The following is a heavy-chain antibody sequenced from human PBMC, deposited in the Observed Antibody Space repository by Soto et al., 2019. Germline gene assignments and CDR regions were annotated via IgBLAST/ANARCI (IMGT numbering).Heavy chain of an antibody. V-gene: IGHV3-66*01. CDR3: AREDVLCDGGRCYGVPLDV. CDR2: IQSGGPT. CDR1: GFTVSSKY. J-gene: IGHJ6*04. Sequence: EVQLVESGGGLVQPGGSLRLSCAASGFTVSSKYMSWVRQAPGKGLEWVSLIQSGGPTYYADSVKGRFTISRDTSENTVHLQMDSLRAEDTGVYYCAREDVLCDGGRCYGVPLDVWGKGTKVTVSS. D-gene: IGHD2-15*01.